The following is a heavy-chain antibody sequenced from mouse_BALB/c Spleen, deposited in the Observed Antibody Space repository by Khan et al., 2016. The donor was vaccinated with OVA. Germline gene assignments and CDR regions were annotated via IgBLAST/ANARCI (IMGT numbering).Heavy chain of an antibody. CDR1: GYTFTSYT. V-gene: IGHV1-4*01. CDR3: TREGPCYCNYGACFAY. Sequence: QVQLQQSGAELARPGASVKMSCKASGYTFTSYTMHWVKQRPGQGLEWIGYINPSNDYTNYNQKFKDKATLTADKSSSTAYMQLSSLTSEDAAVYYCTREGPCYCNYGACFAYWGQGTLVTVSA. CDR2: INPSNDYT. J-gene: IGHJ3*01. D-gene: IGHD2-10*01.